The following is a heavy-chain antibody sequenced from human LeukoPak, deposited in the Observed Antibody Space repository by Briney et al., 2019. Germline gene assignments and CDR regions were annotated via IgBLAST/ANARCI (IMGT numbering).Heavy chain of an antibody. CDR2: ISDSGGGT. Sequence: GGSLRLSCAASGFTFNTYSMNWARQAPGKGLEWVSTISDSGGGTYYADSVKGRFTISRDNSKNTLYLQMNSLRADDTAVYYCDGADFWGQGALVTVSS. CDR1: GFTFNTYS. V-gene: IGHV3-23*01. J-gene: IGHJ4*02. CDR3: DGADF.